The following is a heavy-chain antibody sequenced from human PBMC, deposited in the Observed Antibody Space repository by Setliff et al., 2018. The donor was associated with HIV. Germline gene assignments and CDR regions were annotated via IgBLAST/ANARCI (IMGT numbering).Heavy chain of an antibody. J-gene: IGHJ6*04. D-gene: IGHD3-10*01. V-gene: IGHV1-8*02. CDR1: GGTFRSHE. CDR3: ARGKGVGGVIITGGLDV. Sequence: ASVKVSCKASGGTFRSHEISWVRQAPGQGLEWMGWMNPNSGVSGYGQKFQGRVTMTRDTSISTAYMELSSLTSEDTAVYYCARGKGVGGVIITGGLDVWGKGTTVTVSS. CDR2: MNPNSGVS.